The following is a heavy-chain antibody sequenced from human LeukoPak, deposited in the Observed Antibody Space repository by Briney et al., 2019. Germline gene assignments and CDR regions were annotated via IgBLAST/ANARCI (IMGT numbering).Heavy chain of an antibody. Sequence: SETLSLTCAVYGGSFSGYYWSWIRQPPGKGLEWIGEINHSGSTNYNPSLKSRVTISVDTSKNQFSLKLSSVTAADTAVYYCASLYRVAVASSDYWGQGTLVTVSS. D-gene: IGHD6-19*01. CDR1: GGSFSGYY. CDR2: INHSGST. V-gene: IGHV4-34*01. J-gene: IGHJ4*02. CDR3: ASLYRVAVASSDY.